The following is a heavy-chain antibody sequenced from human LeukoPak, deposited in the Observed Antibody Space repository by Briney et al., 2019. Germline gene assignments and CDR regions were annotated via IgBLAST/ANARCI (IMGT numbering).Heavy chain of an antibody. CDR3: ARDSMIVVVTTSNY. CDR2: IKQDGSEK. CDR1: GFTFSSYW. Sequence: GGSLRLSCAASGFTFSSYWMSWVRQAPGKGLEWVANIKQDGSEKYYVDSVKGRFTISRDNSKNTLYLQMNSLRAEDTAVYYCARDSMIVVVTTSNYWGQGTLVTVSS. V-gene: IGHV3-7*03. D-gene: IGHD3-22*01. J-gene: IGHJ4*02.